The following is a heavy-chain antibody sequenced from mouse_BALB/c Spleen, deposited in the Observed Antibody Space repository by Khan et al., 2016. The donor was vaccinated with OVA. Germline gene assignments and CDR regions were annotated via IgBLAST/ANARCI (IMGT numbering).Heavy chain of an antibody. CDR2: IDSNGGST. V-gene: IGHV5-6-3*01. D-gene: IGHD1-3*01. CDR1: RFTISSYG. CDR3: ARSAK. J-gene: IGHJ2*01. Sequence: VEPVESGGGIVQPGGSLKRSRAASRFTISSYGMSSVRQTPDKKLELVATIDSNGGSTDFPDSVKRRITISGNNAKNPLLLNMHTLKTADTAIDYRARSAKWGQGTTLTVSS.